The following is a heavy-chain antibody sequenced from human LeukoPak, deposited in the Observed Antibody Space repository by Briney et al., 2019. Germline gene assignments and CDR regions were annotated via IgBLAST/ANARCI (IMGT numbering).Heavy chain of an antibody. D-gene: IGHD1-26*01. CDR1: GGTISSYA. CDR2: IIPILGIA. J-gene: IGHJ4*02. CDR3: ARKHSGSYDDLDY. Sequence: SVKVSCKASGGTISSYAISWVRQAPGQGLEWMGRIIPILGIANYAQKFQGRVTITADKSTSTAYMELSSLRSEDTAVYYCARKHSGSYDDLDYWGQGTLVTVSS. V-gene: IGHV1-69*04.